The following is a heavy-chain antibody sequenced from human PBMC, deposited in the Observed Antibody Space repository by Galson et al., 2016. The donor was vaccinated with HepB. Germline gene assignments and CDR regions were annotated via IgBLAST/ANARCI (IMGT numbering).Heavy chain of an antibody. D-gene: IGHD1/OR15-1a*01. CDR3: AGVAGTAGGYFVEFDY. Sequence: SLRLSCAASGFTFKNYAMNWVRLAPGKGLEWVSLITGGGDDTYYADSVKGRFTISRDKSRTTLDLQMNSLRSEDTAVYYCAGVAGTAGGYFVEFDYWGQGTLVTVSS. V-gene: IGHV3-23*01. J-gene: IGHJ4*01. CDR1: GFTFKNYA. CDR2: ITGGGDDT.